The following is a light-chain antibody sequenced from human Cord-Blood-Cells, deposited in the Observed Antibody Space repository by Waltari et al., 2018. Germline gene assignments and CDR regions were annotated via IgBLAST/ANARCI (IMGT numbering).Light chain of an antibody. Sequence: QSALTQPRSVSGSPGPSVTISCTCTSSDVCGYNFVSWYQQHQGKAPKLMIYDVSKRPSGVPDRFSGSKSGNTASLTISGLQAEDAADYYCCSYAGSYTYVFGTGTKVTVL. CDR1: SSDVCGYNF. V-gene: IGLV2-11*01. CDR3: CSYAGSYTYV. CDR2: DVS. J-gene: IGLJ1*01.